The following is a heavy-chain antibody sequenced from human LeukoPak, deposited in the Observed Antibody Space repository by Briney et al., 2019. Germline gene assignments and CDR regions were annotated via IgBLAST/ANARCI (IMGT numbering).Heavy chain of an antibody. CDR3: ARRYFDWFGFDP. CDR1: GGSISSYY. V-gene: IGHV4-4*09. Sequence: SETLSLTCTVSGGSISSYYWSWIRQPPGKGLKWIGYIYTSGSTNYNPSLKSRVTISVDTSKNQFSLKLSSVTAADTAVYYCARRYFDWFGFDPWGQGTLVTVSS. J-gene: IGHJ5*02. CDR2: IYTSGST. D-gene: IGHD3-9*01.